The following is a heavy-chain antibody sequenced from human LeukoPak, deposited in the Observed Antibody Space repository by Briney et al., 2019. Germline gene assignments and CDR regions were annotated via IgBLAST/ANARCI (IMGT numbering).Heavy chain of an antibody. CDR1: GFTFSSYS. V-gene: IGHV3-21*01. CDR3: ARDTDDILTGYYPIDY. CDR2: ISSSSSYI. J-gene: IGHJ4*02. Sequence: GGSLRLSCAASGFTFSSYSMNWVRQAPGKGLEWVSSISSSSSYIYYADSVKGRFTISRDNAKNSLYLQMDSLRAEDTAVYYCARDTDDILTGYYPIDYWGQGTLVTVSS. D-gene: IGHD3-9*01.